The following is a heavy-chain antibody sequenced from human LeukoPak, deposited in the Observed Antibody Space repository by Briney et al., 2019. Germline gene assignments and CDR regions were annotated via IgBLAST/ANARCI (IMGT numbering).Heavy chain of an antibody. V-gene: IGHV3-20*04. Sequence: GGSLRLSCAASAFTFDDYCMSWVRQAPGKGLEWVSGINWNVGSTGYPNSVKGRFTTSRSNAKNSLYLQMSSLRAEDTALYYWARGGKAQDYWGQGTMVTVSS. J-gene: IGHJ4*02. CDR2: INWNVGST. D-gene: IGHD4-23*01. CDR1: AFTFDDYC. CDR3: ARGGKAQDY.